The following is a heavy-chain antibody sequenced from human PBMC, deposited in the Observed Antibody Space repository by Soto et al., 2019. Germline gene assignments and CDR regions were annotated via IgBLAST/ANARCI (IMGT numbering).Heavy chain of an antibody. D-gene: IGHD3-16*01. CDR3: AKDIGGGPLPAWSIFDD. V-gene: IGHV3-9*01. Sequence: EVQLVESGGGLVQPGRSLRLSCAASGFTFDDYAMHWVRQAPGKGLEWVSGISWNSGSIGYGDSVKGRFTISRDNAKNSLYLQMNSLRPEDTALYYCAKDIGGGPLPAWSIFDDWGQGTLVTVSS. CDR2: ISWNSGSI. J-gene: IGHJ4*02. CDR1: GFTFDDYA.